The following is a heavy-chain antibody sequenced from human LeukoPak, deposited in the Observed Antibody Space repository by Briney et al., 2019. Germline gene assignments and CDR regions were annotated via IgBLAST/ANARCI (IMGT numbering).Heavy chain of an antibody. CDR3: AREDAPTLDRDGYNVDY. Sequence: ASVKVSCKASGGTFSSYAISWVRQAPGKGLEWMGGFDPEDGETIYAQKFQGRVTMTEDTSTDTAYMELSSLRSEDTAVYYCAREDAPTLDRDGYNVDYWGQGTLVTVSS. CDR1: GGTFSSYA. V-gene: IGHV1-24*01. D-gene: IGHD5-24*01. CDR2: FDPEDGET. J-gene: IGHJ4*02.